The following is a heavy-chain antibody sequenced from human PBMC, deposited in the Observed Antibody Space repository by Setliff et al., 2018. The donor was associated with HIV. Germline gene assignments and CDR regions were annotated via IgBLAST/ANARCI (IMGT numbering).Heavy chain of an antibody. V-gene: IGHV3-74*01. CDR3: ARARGWVNEITSGVDY. Sequence: PGGSLRLSCAASGFTFSNSWMHWVRQAPGKGLVWVSRIDRVGTVTRYADSVKGRFTMSRDNANNMLYLQMNSLRAEDTAVYYCARARGWVNEITSGVDYWGQGTLVTVSS. D-gene: IGHD1-1*01. CDR1: GFTFSNSW. J-gene: IGHJ4*02. CDR2: IDRVGTVT.